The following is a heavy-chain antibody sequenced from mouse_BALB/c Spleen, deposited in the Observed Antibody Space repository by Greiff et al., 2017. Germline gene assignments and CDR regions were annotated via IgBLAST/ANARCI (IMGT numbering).Heavy chain of an antibody. CDR1: GFTFSSFG. Sequence: EVQRVESGGGLVQPGGSRKLSCAASGFTFSSFGMHWVRQAPEKGLEWVAYISSGSSTIYYADTVKGRFTISRDNPKNTLFLQMTSLRSEDTAMYYCARWYYYGSSYAMDYWGQGTSVTVSS. D-gene: IGHD1-1*01. CDR2: ISSGSSTI. CDR3: ARWYYYGSSYAMDY. V-gene: IGHV5-17*02. J-gene: IGHJ4*01.